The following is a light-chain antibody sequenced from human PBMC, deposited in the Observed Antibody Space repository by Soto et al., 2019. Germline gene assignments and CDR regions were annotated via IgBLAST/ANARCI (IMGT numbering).Light chain of an antibody. CDR3: QQYGSSPLT. V-gene: IGKV3-20*01. CDR1: QRVSSSY. Sequence: EIVLTQSPGTLSLSPGERATLSCRASQRVSSSYFAWYQQRPGQAPRLRIYGASSRATGIPGRFSGSGSGTDFPLTISLLEPEDFAVYYCQQYGSSPLTFGGGAKVEIK. J-gene: IGKJ4*01. CDR2: GAS.